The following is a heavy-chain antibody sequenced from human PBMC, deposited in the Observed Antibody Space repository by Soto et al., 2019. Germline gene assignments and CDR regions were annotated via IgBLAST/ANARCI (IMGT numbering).Heavy chain of an antibody. V-gene: IGHV3-23*01. Sequence: EVQLLESGGGLVQPGGSLRLSCVASGFSFGTYAMTWDRQVPGKGLEWVSTISGGIGSTFYADSVKGRFTLSRDISKKMLFLHMNGLRGEDTGTYYCAKGAARYFDYWGRGTLVTVSS. CDR2: ISGGIGST. CDR1: GFSFGTYA. J-gene: IGHJ4*02. CDR3: AKGAARYFDY. D-gene: IGHD1-26*01.